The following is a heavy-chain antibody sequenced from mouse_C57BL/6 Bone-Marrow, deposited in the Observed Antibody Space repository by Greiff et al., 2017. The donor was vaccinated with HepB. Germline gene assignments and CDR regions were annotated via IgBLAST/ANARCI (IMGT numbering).Heavy chain of an antibody. Sequence: VQLQESGAELARPGASVKLSCKASGYTFTSYGISWVKQRTGQGLEWIGEIYPRSGNTYYNEKFKGKATLTADKSSSTAYMELRSLTSEDSAVYFCARLPFYDGEFDYWGQGTTLTVSS. CDR3: ARLPFYDGEFDY. D-gene: IGHD2-1*01. CDR1: GYTFTSYG. J-gene: IGHJ2*01. CDR2: IYPRSGNT. V-gene: IGHV1-81*01.